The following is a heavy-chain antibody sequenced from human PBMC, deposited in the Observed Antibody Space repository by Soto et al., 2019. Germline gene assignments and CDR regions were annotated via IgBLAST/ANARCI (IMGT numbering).Heavy chain of an antibody. J-gene: IGHJ6*03. CDR1: GGSISSYY. CDR2: IDYSGST. V-gene: IGHV4-59*01. D-gene: IGHD2-15*01. Sequence: SETLSLTCTVSGGSISSYYWSWIRQPPGKGLEGIGYIDYSGSTNYNPSLKSRVTISVDTSKNQFSLKLSSVTAADTAVYYCARDRYCSGGSCYSGGYYYYYMDVWGKGTTVTVSS. CDR3: ARDRYCSGGSCYSGGYYYYYMDV.